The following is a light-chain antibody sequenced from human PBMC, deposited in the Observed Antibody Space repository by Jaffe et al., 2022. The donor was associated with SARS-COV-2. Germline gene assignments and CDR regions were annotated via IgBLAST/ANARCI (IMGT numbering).Light chain of an antibody. CDR3: QQYYTYPYT. CDR1: QGISTN. V-gene: IGKV1-8*01. J-gene: IGKJ2*01. CDR2: AAS. Sequence: AIRMTQSPSSFSASTGDRVTITCRASQGISTNLAWYQQKPGKAPKLLIYAASTLQSGVPLTFSGSGSGTDFTLTISCLQSEDFATYYCQQYYTYPYTFGQGTKLEIK.